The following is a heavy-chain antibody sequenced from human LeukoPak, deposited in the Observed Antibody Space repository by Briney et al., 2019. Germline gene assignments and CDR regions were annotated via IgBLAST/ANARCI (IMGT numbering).Heavy chain of an antibody. CDR2: INHSGST. CDR3: ARGRRGYSGYDPHLGDAFDI. CDR1: GGSFSGYY. Sequence: ASETLSLTCAVYGGSFSGYYGSWVRHPPGEGVEWIGEINHSGSTNYNPSLERRVAISVGTSKNQFSLNLNSVTAAHTAVYYCARGRRGYSGYDPHLGDAFDIWAQGTMVTVSS. J-gene: IGHJ3*02. V-gene: IGHV4-34*01. D-gene: IGHD5-12*01.